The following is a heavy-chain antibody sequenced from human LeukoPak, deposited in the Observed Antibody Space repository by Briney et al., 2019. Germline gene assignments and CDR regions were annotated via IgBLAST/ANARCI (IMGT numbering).Heavy chain of an antibody. J-gene: IGHJ6*03. Sequence: SETLSLTCTVSGGPIINSNYYWGWIRQPPGKGLEWIGSVYNSGSTYYNPSLKSRVTISVDTSKNQFSLKLSSVTAADTAVYYCARGGRADFWSGYYKGYYYYYMDVWGKGTTVTVSS. V-gene: IGHV4-39*07. CDR2: VYNSGST. D-gene: IGHD3-3*01. CDR3: ARGGRADFWSGYYKGYYYYYMDV. CDR1: GGPIINSNYY.